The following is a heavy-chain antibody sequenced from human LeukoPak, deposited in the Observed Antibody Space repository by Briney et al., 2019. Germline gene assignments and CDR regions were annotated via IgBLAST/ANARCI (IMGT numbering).Heavy chain of an antibody. J-gene: IGHJ5*02. CDR1: GYTFTGYY. CDR2: INPNSGGT. CDR3: ARERVVVVPAAIPHRASGSWFDP. V-gene: IGHV1-2*02. Sequence: RASVKVSCKASGYTFTGYYMHWVRQAPGQGLEWMGWINPNSGGTNYAQKFQGRVTMTRDTSISTAYMELSRLRSDDTAVYYCARERVVVVPAAIPHRASGSWFDPWGQGTLVTVSS. D-gene: IGHD2-2*01.